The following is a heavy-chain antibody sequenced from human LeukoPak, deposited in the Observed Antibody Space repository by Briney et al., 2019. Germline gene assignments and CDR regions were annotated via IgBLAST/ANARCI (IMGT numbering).Heavy chain of an antibody. CDR2: TYYRSKWYN. J-gene: IGHJ4*02. D-gene: IGHD3-22*01. CDR3: ARESPSVRITMIVVGPLDY. V-gene: IGHV6-1*01. CDR1: GDSVSSNSAA. Sequence: SQTLSLTCAISGDSVSSNSAAWNWIRQSPSRGLEWLGRTYYRSKWYNDYAVSVKSRITINPDTSKNQFSLQLNSVTPEDTAVYYCARESPSVRITMIVVGPLDYWGQGTLVTVSS.